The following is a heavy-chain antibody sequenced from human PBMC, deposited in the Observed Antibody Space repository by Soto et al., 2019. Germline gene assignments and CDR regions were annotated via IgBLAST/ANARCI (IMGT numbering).Heavy chain of an antibody. V-gene: IGHV3-30-3*01. Sequence: QAQLEESGGGVVQPGRSLTLSCAASGFTFTRFAIHWVRQPPGKELVWVAFISYDGNKKKSADSVKDRFTISRDNSKTTVYLHMSSLRPEDKAASSCARVFGGYSYSSASNSFDIWGQGARVIVSS. CDR1: GFTFTRFA. D-gene: IGHD3-16*01. CDR3: ARVFGGYSYSSASNSFDI. CDR2: ISYDGNKK. J-gene: IGHJ3*02.